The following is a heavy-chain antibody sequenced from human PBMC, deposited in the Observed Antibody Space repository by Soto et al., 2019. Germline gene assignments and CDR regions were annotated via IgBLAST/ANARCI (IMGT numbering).Heavy chain of an antibody. CDR2: INPNSGGT. Sequence: ASVKVSCKASGYTFTGYYMHWVRQAPGQGLEWMGWINPNSGGTNYAQKFQGWVTMTRDTSISTAYMELSRLRSDDTAVYYCARDHLSIMITFGGVIAEGSYFDYWGQGTLVTVSS. J-gene: IGHJ4*02. V-gene: IGHV1-2*04. CDR1: GYTFTGYY. CDR3: ARDHLSIMITFGGVIAEGSYFDY. D-gene: IGHD3-16*02.